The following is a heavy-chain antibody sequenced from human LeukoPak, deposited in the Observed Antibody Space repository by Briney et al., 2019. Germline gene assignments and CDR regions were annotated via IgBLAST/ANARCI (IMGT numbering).Heavy chain of an antibody. D-gene: IGHD6-19*01. CDR2: IGIRGDT. V-gene: IGHV3-13*01. J-gene: IGHJ4*02. CDR3: ARGGIQVSGIDEFNY. Sequence: GGSLRLSCAASGFTFIDYDMHWVRQVIGKGLEWVSAIGIRGDTHYSGSVKGRFTISRGNAESSLYLQMNSLRAEDTAVYYCARGGIQVSGIDEFNYWGQGTLVTVSS. CDR1: GFTFIDYD.